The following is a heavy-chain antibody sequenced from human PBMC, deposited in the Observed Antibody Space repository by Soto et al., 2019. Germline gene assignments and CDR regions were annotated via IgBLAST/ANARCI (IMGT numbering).Heavy chain of an antibody. V-gene: IGHV1-69*12. CDR2: VIPIFGTA. J-gene: IGHJ6*02. Sequence: QVQLVQSGAEVKKPGSSVKVSCKASGGTFSSYAISWVRQAPGQGLEWMGGVIPIFGTANYAQKFQGRVTITADESTSTDYMELSSLRSEDTAVYYCAGGGRWLQGYGMDVWGQGTTVTVSS. CDR1: GGTFSSYA. D-gene: IGHD3-16*01. CDR3: AGGGRWLQGYGMDV.